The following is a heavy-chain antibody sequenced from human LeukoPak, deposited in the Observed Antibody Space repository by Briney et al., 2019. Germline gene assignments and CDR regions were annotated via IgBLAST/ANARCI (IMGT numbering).Heavy chain of an antibody. CDR3: AKGGGSGSYYNGMDV. J-gene: IGHJ6*02. CDR1: GYTFSSYA. Sequence: PGGSLRLSCAASGYTFSSYAMSWVRQAPGKGLEWVSAISGSGGSTYYADSVKGRFTISRDNSKNTLYLQMNSLRAEDTAVYYCAKGGGSGSYYNGMDVWGQGTTVTVSS. V-gene: IGHV3-23*01. CDR2: ISGSGGST. D-gene: IGHD3-10*01.